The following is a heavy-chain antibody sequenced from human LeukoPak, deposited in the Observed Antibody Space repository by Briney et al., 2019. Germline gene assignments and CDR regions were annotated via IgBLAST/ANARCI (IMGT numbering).Heavy chain of an antibody. CDR1: GGSISNYY. V-gene: IGHV4-4*07. Sequence: PSETLSLTCTVSGGSISNYYWSWVRQPAGKGLEWIGHIYPSGTTNYNPSLKSRVTMSKDTSNNQFSLKLSSVTAADTAVYYCAREYCSSTSCFPEMDWFDPWGQGTLVTVSS. J-gene: IGHJ5*02. CDR3: AREYCSSTSCFPEMDWFDP. D-gene: IGHD2-2*01. CDR2: IYPSGTT.